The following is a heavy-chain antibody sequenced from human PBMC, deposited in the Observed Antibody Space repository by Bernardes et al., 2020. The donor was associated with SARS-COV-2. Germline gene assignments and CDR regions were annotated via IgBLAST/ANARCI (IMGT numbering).Heavy chain of an antibody. Sequence: GLVCLPLINKNGSSTSYADSVKGRFTISRDNAKNTLYLQMNSLRAEDTAVYYCARDRYDFWSGYYGRNWFDPWGQGT. V-gene: IGHV3-74*01. CDR3: ARDRYDFWSGYYGRNWFDP. CDR2: INKNGSST. D-gene: IGHD3-3*01. J-gene: IGHJ5*02.